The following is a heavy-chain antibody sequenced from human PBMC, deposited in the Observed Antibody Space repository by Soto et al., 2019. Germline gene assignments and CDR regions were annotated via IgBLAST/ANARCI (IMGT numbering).Heavy chain of an antibody. Sequence: ASVKVSCKASGYSFTSYAIHWVRQAPGQRLEWMGWISAYNGNTNYAQKLQGRVTMTTDTSASTAYMELSSLRSEDTAVYYCARGGEPIDYWGQGTLVTVSS. CDR1: GYSFTSYA. J-gene: IGHJ4*02. V-gene: IGHV1-3*01. CDR3: ARGGEPIDY. D-gene: IGHD2-21*01. CDR2: ISAYNGNT.